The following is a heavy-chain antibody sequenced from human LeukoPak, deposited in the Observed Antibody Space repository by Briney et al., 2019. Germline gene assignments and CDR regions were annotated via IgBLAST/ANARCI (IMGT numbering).Heavy chain of an antibody. D-gene: IGHD5-12*01. V-gene: IGHV1-8*01. J-gene: IGHJ4*02. CDR3: ARGIISCHDSDY. CDR2: MNPNSGNT. CDR1: GYTFTSYD. Sequence: ASVKVSCKASGYTFTSYDINWVRQATGQGLEWMGWMNPNSGNTGYAQKFQGRVTMTRNTSISTAYMELSSLRSEDTAVYYCARGIISCHDSDYWGQGTLVNVSS.